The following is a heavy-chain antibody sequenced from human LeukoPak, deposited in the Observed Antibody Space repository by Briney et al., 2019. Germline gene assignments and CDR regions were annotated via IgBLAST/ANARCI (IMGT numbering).Heavy chain of an antibody. Sequence: SETLSLTCAVSGYSITGSSWWGWIRQPPGKGLEGIGSIYHSGTTYYNTSLQSRVTMSVDTAKNQFSLKLSSVTAVDTAVYYCARKEKVYYYFDYWGQGTLVSVSS. V-gene: IGHV4-28*01. CDR3: ARKEKVYYYFDY. D-gene: IGHD3-10*01. CDR2: IYHSGTT. CDR1: GYSITGSSW. J-gene: IGHJ4*02.